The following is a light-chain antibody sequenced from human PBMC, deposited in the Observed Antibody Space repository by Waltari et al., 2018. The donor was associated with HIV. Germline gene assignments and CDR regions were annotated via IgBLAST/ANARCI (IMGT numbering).Light chain of an antibody. CDR2: NSN. CDR3: ATWDHELDSWV. Sequence: QSVLTQPPSAPGTPGQRIILSCSGSSSNLGSAAVYWYEQFPGTSPKLLFFNSNQRPSGVPDRFSASKSGTSASLAISGLQSDDEADYYCATWDHELDSWVFGGGTKLTVL. CDR1: SSNLGSAA. J-gene: IGLJ3*02. V-gene: IGLV1-44*01.